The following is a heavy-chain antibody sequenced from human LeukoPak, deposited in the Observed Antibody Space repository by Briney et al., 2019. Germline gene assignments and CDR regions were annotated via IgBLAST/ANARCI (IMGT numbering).Heavy chain of an antibody. Sequence: QPGRSLRLSCAASGFSFSNYAIHWVRQTPGEGLVWVAVISTDGRDKHYADSVKGRFTISRDNSKNTLYLQMNSLRAEDTAVYYCAKVPAGNKVEYWGQGTLVTVSS. CDR1: GFSFSNYA. D-gene: IGHD6-19*01. CDR2: ISTDGRDK. V-gene: IGHV3-30*04. CDR3: AKVPAGNKVEY. J-gene: IGHJ4*02.